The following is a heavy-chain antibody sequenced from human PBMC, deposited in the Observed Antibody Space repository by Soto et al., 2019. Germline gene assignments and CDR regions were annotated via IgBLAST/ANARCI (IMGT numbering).Heavy chain of an antibody. CDR3: AREALRRGYSNFRWFDP. V-gene: IGHV1-46*01. Sequence: GASVKVSCKASGYTFTNYFLHWVRQSPGQGLQWMGVVNPSTGATSYAQMFRGRVTMTRDTFTRTVYMELSSLNSEDTAVYYCAREALRRGYSNFRWFDPWGQGTQVTVSS. CDR2: VNPSTGAT. J-gene: IGHJ5*02. CDR1: GYTFTNYF. D-gene: IGHD4-4*01.